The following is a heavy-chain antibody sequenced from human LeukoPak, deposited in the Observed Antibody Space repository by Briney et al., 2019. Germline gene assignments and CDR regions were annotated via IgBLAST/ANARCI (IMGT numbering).Heavy chain of an antibody. V-gene: IGHV1-18*01. Sequence: ASVKVSFKGSGYTFTSYGFRWVGQAPGQGLEWMGWISAYNGNTNYAQKLQGRVTMTTDTSTSTAYMELRSLRSDDTAVYYCAREMDVWGKGTTVTVSS. CDR2: ISAYNGNT. CDR1: GYTFTSYG. CDR3: AREMDV. J-gene: IGHJ6*04.